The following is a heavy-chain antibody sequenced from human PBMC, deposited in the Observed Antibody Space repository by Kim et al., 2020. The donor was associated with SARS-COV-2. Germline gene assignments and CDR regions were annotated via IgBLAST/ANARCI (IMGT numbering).Heavy chain of an antibody. CDR1: GFTFSSYG. Sequence: GGSLRLSCAASGFTFSSYGMHWVRQAPGKGLEWVAVISYDGSNKYYADSVKGRFTISRDNSKNTLYLQMNSLRAEDTAVYYCAKDAGSSYSSVNDAFDI. J-gene: IGHJ3*02. V-gene: IGHV3-30*18. CDR3: AKDAGSSYSSVNDAFDI. D-gene: IGHD6-25*01. CDR2: ISYDGSNK.